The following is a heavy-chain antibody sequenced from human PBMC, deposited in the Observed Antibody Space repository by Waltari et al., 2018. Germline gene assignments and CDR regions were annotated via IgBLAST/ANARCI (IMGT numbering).Heavy chain of an antibody. V-gene: IGHV1-46*01. Sequence: QVQLVQSGAEVKKPGASVKVSCKASGYTFTSYYMHWVRQAPGQGLEWMGIINPSGGSTSYAQKFHGRVTMTSDPSTSTVYMELSSLRSEDTAVYYCARGVSSWPFDYWGQGTLVTVSS. D-gene: IGHD6-13*01. CDR3: ARGVSSWPFDY. CDR1: GYTFTSYY. J-gene: IGHJ4*02. CDR2: INPSGGST.